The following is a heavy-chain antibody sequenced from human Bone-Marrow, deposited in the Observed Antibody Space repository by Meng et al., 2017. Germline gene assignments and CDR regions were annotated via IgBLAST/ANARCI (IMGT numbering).Heavy chain of an antibody. Sequence: GESLKISCTASGFTFGDYAMSWVRQAPGKGLERVGFIRSKAYGGTTEYAASVKGRFTISRDDSKSIAYLQMNSLKTEDTAVYYCTRDDHGSLHRGAFDIWGQGTMVTVSS. V-gene: IGHV3-49*04. CDR1: GFTFGDYA. CDR2: IRSKAYGGTT. J-gene: IGHJ3*02. D-gene: IGHD1-26*01. CDR3: TRDDHGSLHRGAFDI.